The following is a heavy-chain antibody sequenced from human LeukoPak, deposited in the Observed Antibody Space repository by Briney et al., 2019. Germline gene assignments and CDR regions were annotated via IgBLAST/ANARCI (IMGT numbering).Heavy chain of an antibody. CDR3: ARLDYYDSSGYYYARSGIDY. J-gene: IGHJ4*02. CDR2: IYYSGST. D-gene: IGHD3-22*01. V-gene: IGHV4-39*01. CDR1: GGSISSSSYY. Sequence: SETQSLTCTVSGGSISSSSYYWGWIRQPPGKGLEWIGSIYYSGSTYYNPSLKSRVTISVDTSKNQFSLKLSSVTAADTAVYYCARLDYYDSSGYYYARSGIDYWGQGTLVTVSS.